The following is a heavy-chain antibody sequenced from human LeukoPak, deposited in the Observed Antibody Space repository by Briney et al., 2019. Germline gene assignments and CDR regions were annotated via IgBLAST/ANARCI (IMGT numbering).Heavy chain of an antibody. CDR2: ISSSSSYT. CDR3: ARAPHYSNYGPYYYGMDV. J-gene: IGHJ6*02. CDR1: GFTFSDYY. Sequence: GGSLRLSCAASGFTFSDYYMSWFRQAPGKGLEWVSYISSSSSYTNYADSVKGRFTISRDNAKNSLHLQMNSLRAEDTAVYYCARAPHYSNYGPYYYGMDVWGQGTTVTVSS. V-gene: IGHV3-11*06. D-gene: IGHD4-11*01.